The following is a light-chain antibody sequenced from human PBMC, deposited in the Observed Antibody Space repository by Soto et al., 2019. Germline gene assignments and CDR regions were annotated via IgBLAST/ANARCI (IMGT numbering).Light chain of an antibody. Sequence: DIQMTQSPSTLSASVGDRVTITCRASQSISSWLAWYQQKPGKAPKLLIYKASNLESGVPSRFSGSGSGTEFTLTISSLQPDDFATYYCQQYNTSRSFGQGTKVELK. CDR2: KAS. CDR1: QSISSW. J-gene: IGKJ1*01. CDR3: QQYNTSRS. V-gene: IGKV1-5*03.